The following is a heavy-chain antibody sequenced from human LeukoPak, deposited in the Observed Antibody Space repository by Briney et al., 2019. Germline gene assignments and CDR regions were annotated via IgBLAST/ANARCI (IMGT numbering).Heavy chain of an antibody. D-gene: IGHD5-18*01. J-gene: IGHJ4*02. V-gene: IGHV3-23*01. CDR3: AARIQLWLRDY. Sequence: GGSLRLSCAASGLTFISYAMSWVRQAPGKGLEWVSGISGSGGSTYYADSVKGRFTISIDNSKNTLYLQMNSLRAEDTAEYYCAARIQLWLRDYWGQGTLVTVSS. CDR1: GLTFISYA. CDR2: ISGSGGST.